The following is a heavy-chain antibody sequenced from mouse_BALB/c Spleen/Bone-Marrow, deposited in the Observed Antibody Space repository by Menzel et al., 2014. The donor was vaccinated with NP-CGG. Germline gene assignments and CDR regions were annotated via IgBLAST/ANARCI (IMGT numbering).Heavy chain of an antibody. CDR3: ARVTTATGGMDY. Sequence: VMLVESGPGLVAPSQSLSIPCTVSGFSLTSYGLHWVRQPPGKGLEWLGVIWAGGSTNYNSALMSRLSISKDNSKSQVFFKMNSRQTDDTAMYYCARVTTATGGMDYWGQGTSVTVSS. CDR1: GFSLTSYG. D-gene: IGHD1-2*01. V-gene: IGHV2-9*02. CDR2: IWAGGST. J-gene: IGHJ4*01.